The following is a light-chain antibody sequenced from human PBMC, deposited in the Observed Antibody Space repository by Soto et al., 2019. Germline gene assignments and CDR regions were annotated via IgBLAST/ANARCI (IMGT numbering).Light chain of an antibody. V-gene: IGKV3-15*01. CDR2: GAS. CDR1: QSVSSN. J-gene: IGKJ4*01. CDR3: QRRSNWPPT. Sequence: EIVMTQSPATLSVSPGERATLSCRASQSVSSNLAWYQQNPGQAPRLLIYGASTRATGIPARFSGSGSGTEFTLTISSLQSEDFAVYYCQRRSNWPPTFGGGTKVEIK.